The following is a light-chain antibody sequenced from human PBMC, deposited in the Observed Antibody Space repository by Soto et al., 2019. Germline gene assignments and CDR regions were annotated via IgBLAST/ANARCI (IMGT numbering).Light chain of an antibody. CDR2: AAT. CDR3: QQLNSYPLT. Sequence: DIQMTQSPSSLSASVGDRITITCRAHESVGNWLAWYQQKPGKAPKLLIYAATTLQSGVPSRFSGSRSGTEFTLTISSLQPEDFATYYCQQLNSYPLTFGGGTKVDIK. J-gene: IGKJ4*01. V-gene: IGKV1D-12*01. CDR1: ESVGNW.